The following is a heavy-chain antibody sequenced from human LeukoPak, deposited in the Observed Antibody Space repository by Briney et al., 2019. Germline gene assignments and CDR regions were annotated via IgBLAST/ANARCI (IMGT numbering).Heavy chain of an antibody. J-gene: IGHJ4*02. Sequence: PGGSLRLSCAASGFTFSSYAMHWVRQAPGKGLEWVAVISYDGSNKYYADSVKGRFTISRDNSKNTLYLQMNSLRAEDTAVYYCAKDRHEYSSSFAAAYFDYWGQGTLVTVSS. V-gene: IGHV3-30-3*01. CDR1: GFTFSSYA. D-gene: IGHD6-6*01. CDR2: ISYDGSNK. CDR3: AKDRHEYSSSFAAAYFDY.